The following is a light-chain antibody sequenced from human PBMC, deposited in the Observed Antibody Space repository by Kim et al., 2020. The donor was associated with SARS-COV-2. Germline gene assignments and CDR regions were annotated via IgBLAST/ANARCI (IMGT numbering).Light chain of an antibody. CDR2: RNN. CDR1: CSNIGSNY. CDR3: AAWDDSLSGRV. V-gene: IGLV1-47*01. J-gene: IGLJ3*02. Sequence: GQRVTISCSGSCSNIGSNYVYWYQQVPGTAPKPLIARNNQRPSGVPDRFSGSKSGTSASLAISGLRSEDEADYYCAAWDDSLSGRVFGGGTQLTVL.